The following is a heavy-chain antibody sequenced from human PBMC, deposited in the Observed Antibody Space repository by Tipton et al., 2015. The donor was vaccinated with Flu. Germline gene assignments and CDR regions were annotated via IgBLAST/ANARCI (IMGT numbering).Heavy chain of an antibody. D-gene: IGHD6-13*01. Sequence: TLSLTCSVFGDSLDSRYYWSWIRQPAGKGLEWIGRIYTSGSTNYNPSLKSRVTISVDTSKNQFSLKLSSVTAADTAVYYCARGLAAAGQKDYWGQGTLVTVSS. J-gene: IGHJ4*02. CDR1: GDSLDSRYY. CDR3: ARGLAAAGQKDY. V-gene: IGHV4-61*02. CDR2: IYTSGST.